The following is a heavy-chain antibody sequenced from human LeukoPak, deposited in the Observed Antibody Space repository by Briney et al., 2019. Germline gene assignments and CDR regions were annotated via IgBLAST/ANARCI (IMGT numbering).Heavy chain of an antibody. J-gene: IGHJ4*02. CDR3: ARDSFIRSAAAGIDY. V-gene: IGHV7-4-1*02. D-gene: IGHD6-13*01. CDR1: GYTFTSYA. CDR2: INTNTGNP. Sequence: ASVKVSCKASGYTFTSYAMNWVRQAPGQELEWMGWINTNTGNPTYAQGFTGRFVFSLDTSVSTAYLQISSLKAEDTAVYYCARDSFIRSAAAGIDYWGQGTLVTVSS.